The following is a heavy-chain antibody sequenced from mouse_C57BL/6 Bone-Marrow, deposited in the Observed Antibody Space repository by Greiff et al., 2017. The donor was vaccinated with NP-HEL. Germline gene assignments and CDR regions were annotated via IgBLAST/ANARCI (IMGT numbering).Heavy chain of an antibody. CDR2: INPYNGDT. V-gene: IGHV1-20*01. CDR3: ARRGTWIYYDYDAGFDY. CDR1: GYSFTGYF. D-gene: IGHD2-4*01. J-gene: IGHJ2*01. Sequence: EVQRVESGPELVKPGDSVKISCKASGYSFTGYFMNWVMQSHGKSLEWIGRINPYNGDTFYNQKFKGKATLTVDKSSSTAHMELRSLTSEDSAVYYCARRGTWIYYDYDAGFDYWGQGTTLTVSS.